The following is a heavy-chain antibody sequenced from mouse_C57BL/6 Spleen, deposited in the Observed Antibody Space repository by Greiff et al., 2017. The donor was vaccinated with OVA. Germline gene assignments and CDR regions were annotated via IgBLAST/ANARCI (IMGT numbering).Heavy chain of an antibody. V-gene: IGHV1-15*01. J-gene: IGHJ1*03. CDR3: TRPRYYGSSYGYFDV. Sequence: QVQLQQSGAELVRPGASVTLSCKASGYTFTDYEMHWVKQTPVHGLEWIGAIDPETGGTAYNQKFKGKAILTADKSSSTAYMELRRLTSEDSAFYYCTRPRYYGSSYGYFDVWGTGTTVTVSS. CDR1: GYTFTDYE. D-gene: IGHD1-1*01. CDR2: IDPETGGT.